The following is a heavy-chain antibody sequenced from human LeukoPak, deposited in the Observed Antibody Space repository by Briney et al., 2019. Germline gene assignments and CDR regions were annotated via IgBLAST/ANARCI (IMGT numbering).Heavy chain of an antibody. Sequence: SETLSLTCTVSGASVSGDPYYWGWIRQPPGKGLQWIENIYYSGSTYYNASLQSRVTISIETSKNQFSLRLNSVTAADTAMYYCAKSGGYGLIDYWGQGTLVTVSS. J-gene: IGHJ4*02. CDR2: IYYSGST. CDR1: GASVSGDPYY. V-gene: IGHV4-39*01. CDR3: AKSGGYGLIDY. D-gene: IGHD1-26*01.